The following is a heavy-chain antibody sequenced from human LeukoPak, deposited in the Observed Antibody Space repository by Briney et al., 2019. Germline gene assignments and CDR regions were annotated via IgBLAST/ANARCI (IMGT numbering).Heavy chain of an antibody. D-gene: IGHD2-2*01. V-gene: IGHV3-23*01. CDR3: AKASSSYCSSTSCYRPLDY. Sequence: HPGGSLRHSCAASGFTFSSYAMSCVRPAPGKGLEWVSALSGSGGSTYYADSVKGRFTISRDNSKNTLYLQMNSLRAEDTAVYYCAKASSSYCSSTSCYRPLDYWGQGTQVTVSS. CDR1: GFTFSSYA. J-gene: IGHJ4*02. CDR2: LSGSGGST.